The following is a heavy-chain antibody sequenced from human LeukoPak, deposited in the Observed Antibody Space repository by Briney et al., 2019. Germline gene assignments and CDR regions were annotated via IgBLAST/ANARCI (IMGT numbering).Heavy chain of an antibody. D-gene: IGHD6-13*01. CDR2: IYHSGST. CDR1: GGSISSSNW. Sequence: SETLSLTCAVSGGSISSSNWWSWVRQPPGNGLEWIGEIYHSGSTNYNPSLKSRVTISVDKSKNQFSLKLSTVTAADTAVYYCARDGGIAAAGSYFDYWGQGTLVSVSS. V-gene: IGHV4-4*02. CDR3: ARDGGIAAAGSYFDY. J-gene: IGHJ4*02.